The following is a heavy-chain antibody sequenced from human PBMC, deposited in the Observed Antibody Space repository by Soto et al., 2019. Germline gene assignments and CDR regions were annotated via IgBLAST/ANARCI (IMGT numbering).Heavy chain of an antibody. CDR2: INAGNGNT. J-gene: IGHJ4*02. CDR3: ARDQGGTYYDYVWGSYRPASFDY. CDR1: GYTFTSYA. Sequence: GASVKVSCKASGYTFTSYAVHWVRKAPGQRLEWMGWINAGNGNTKYSQKFQGRVTINRDTSASTAYMELSSLRSEDTAVYYCARDQGGTYYDYVWGSYRPASFDYWGQGTLVTVSS. D-gene: IGHD3-16*02. V-gene: IGHV1-3*01.